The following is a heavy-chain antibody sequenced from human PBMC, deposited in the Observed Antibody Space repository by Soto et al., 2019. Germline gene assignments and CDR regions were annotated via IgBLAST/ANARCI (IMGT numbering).Heavy chain of an antibody. V-gene: IGHV4-59*01. CDR2: IYLGGSI. CDR3: FRAEDGIRGVRSVSAFLLNRSSDL. J-gene: IGHJ2*01. D-gene: IGHD3-3*01. Sequence: PGKGLEWIGYIYLGGSINYNPSLKSRVIISVDTAKNQFSLSLSSVTAADTAVYFFFRAEDGIRGVRSVSAFLLNRSSDL.